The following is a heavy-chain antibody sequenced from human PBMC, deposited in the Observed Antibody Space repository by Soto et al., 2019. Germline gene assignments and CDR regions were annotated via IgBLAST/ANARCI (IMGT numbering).Heavy chain of an antibody. CDR3: ARGPPEPNYDFWSGYFY. D-gene: IGHD3-3*01. V-gene: IGHV3-48*03. Sequence: EVQLVESGGGLVQPGGSLRLSCAASGFTFSSYEMNWVRQAPGKGLEWVSYISSSGSTIYYADSVKGRFTISRDNAKNSLYLQMNSLRAEDTAVYYCARGPPEPNYDFWSGYFYWGQGTLVTVSS. CDR1: GFTFSSYE. CDR2: ISSSGSTI. J-gene: IGHJ4*02.